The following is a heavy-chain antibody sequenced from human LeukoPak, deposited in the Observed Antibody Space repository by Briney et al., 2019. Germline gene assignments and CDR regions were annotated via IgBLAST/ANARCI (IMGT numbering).Heavy chain of an antibody. V-gene: IGHV3-11*06. CDR1: GFTFSDYY. D-gene: IGHD6-13*01. CDR2: ISSSSSYT. CDR3: ASSYSSSWNPFDY. J-gene: IGHJ4*02. Sequence: GGSLRLSCAASGFTFSDYYMSWIRQAPGKGLEWVSHISSSSSYTNYADSVKGRFTISRDNAKNSLYLQMNSLRAEDTAVYYCASSYSSSWNPFDYWGQGTLVTVSS.